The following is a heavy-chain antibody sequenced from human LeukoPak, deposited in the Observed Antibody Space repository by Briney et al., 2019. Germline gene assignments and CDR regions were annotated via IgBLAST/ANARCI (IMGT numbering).Heavy chain of an antibody. CDR2: MNPNSGNT. D-gene: IGHD3-16*01. J-gene: IGHJ6*02. CDR3: ASLAGGSYYYYGMDV. Sequence: GASVKVSCKASGYTFTSYDINWVRQAPGQGLEWMGWMNPNSGNTGYAQKFQGRVTMTRNTSISTAYMELSSLRSEDTAVYYCASLAGGSYYYYGMDVWGQGTTVTVSS. CDR1: GYTFTSYD. V-gene: IGHV1-8*01.